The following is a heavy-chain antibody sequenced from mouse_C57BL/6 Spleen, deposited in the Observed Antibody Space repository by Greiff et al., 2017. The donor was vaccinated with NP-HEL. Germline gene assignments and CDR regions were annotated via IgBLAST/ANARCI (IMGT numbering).Heavy chain of an antibody. V-gene: IGHV1-82*01. J-gene: IGHJ3*01. CDR3: ARGDLTGAWFAY. D-gene: IGHD4-1*01. CDR2: IYPGDGDT. CDR1: GYAFSSSW. Sequence: QVQLQQSGPELVKPGASVKISCKASGYAFSSSWMNWVKQRPGKGLEWIGRIYPGDGDTNYNGKFKGKATLTADKSSSTAYMQLSSLTSEDSAVYFCARGDLTGAWFAYWGQGTLVTVSA.